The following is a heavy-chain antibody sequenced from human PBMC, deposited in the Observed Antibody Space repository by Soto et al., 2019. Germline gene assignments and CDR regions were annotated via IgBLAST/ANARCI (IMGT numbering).Heavy chain of an antibody. V-gene: IGHV3-9*01. D-gene: IGHD3-3*01. J-gene: IGHJ6*02. Sequence: GGSLRLSCAASGFTFDDYAMHWVRQAPGRGLEWVSGISWNSNKIIYGDSVKGRFTISRDNTKNSLYLQMNSLRAEDTALYYCVKDIRPTIFGVVSGLVYNYYGMDVWGQGTTVTVSS. CDR2: ISWNSNKI. CDR1: GFTFDDYA. CDR3: VKDIRPTIFGVVSGLVYNYYGMDV.